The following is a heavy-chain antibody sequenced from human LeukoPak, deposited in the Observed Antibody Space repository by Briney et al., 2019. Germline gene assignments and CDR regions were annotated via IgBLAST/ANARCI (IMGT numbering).Heavy chain of an antibody. CDR3: ASSRGDYAPFDY. V-gene: IGHV4-59*01. J-gene: IGHJ4*02. D-gene: IGHD2-21*02. CDR2: IYYSGST. Sequence: SETLSLTCTVSGGSISSYYWSWIRQPPGKALEWIGYIYYSGSTNYNPSLKSRVTISVDTSKNQFSLKLSSVAAADTAVYYCASSRGDYAPFDYWGQGTLVTVSS. CDR1: GGSISSYY.